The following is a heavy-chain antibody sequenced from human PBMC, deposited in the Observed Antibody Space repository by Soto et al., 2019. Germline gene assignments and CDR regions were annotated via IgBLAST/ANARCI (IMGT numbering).Heavy chain of an antibody. CDR3: ARPEGDIPNKNRWGKPFDY. D-gene: IGHD2-15*01. CDR1: GGTFSSYA. J-gene: IGHJ4*02. Sequence: ASVKVSCKASGGTFSSYAISWVRQAPGQGLEWMGGIIPIFGTANYAQKFQGRVTITADESTSTAYMELSSLRSEDTAVYYCARPEGDIPNKNRWGKPFDYWGQGTLVTVSS. CDR2: IIPIFGTA. V-gene: IGHV1-69*13.